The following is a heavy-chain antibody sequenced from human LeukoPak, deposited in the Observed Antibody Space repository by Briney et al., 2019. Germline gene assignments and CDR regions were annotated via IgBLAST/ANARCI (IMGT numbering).Heavy chain of an antibody. J-gene: IGHJ4*02. CDR3: ARGGYCSGGRCYDY. V-gene: IGHV1-69*05. CDR2: IIPIFGTA. CDR1: GGTFSSYA. D-gene: IGHD2-15*01. Sequence: SVKVSCKASGGTFSSYAISWVRQAPGQGLEWMGGIIPIFGTANYAHKFQGGVTITTDESTRTAYRELSSLRSEHTAVYYCARGGYCSGGRCYDYWGQGTLVTVSS.